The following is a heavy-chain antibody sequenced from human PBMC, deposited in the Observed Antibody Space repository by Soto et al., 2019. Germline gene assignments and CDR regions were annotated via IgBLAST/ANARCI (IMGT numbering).Heavy chain of an antibody. Sequence: PSETLSLTCTVSGGSISSGGYYWSWIRQHPGKGLEWIGYIYYSGSTYYNPSLKSRVTISVDTSKNQFSLKLSSVTAADTAVYYCAREPHYSSSRRGWFDPWGQGTLVTVSS. V-gene: IGHV4-31*03. J-gene: IGHJ5*02. CDR2: IYYSGST. CDR3: AREPHYSSSRRGWFDP. D-gene: IGHD6-13*01. CDR1: GGSISSGGYY.